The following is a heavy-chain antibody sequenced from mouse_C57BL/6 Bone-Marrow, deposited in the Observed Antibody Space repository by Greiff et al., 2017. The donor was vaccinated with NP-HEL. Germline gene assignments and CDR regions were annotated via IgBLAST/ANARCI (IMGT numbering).Heavy chain of an antibody. J-gene: IGHJ2*01. V-gene: IGHV1-81*01. CDR1: GYTFTSYG. CDR2: IYPRSGNT. CDR3: ERDKRTSGNVSYFDY. Sequence: VKLQESGAELARPGASVKLSCKASGYTFTSYGISWVKQRTGQGLEWIGEIYPRSGNTYYSEKFKGKATLTADKSSSTAYMELRTLTFADSAVFVCERDKRTSGNVSYFDYWGHGTTLTVSS. D-gene: IGHD3-2*02.